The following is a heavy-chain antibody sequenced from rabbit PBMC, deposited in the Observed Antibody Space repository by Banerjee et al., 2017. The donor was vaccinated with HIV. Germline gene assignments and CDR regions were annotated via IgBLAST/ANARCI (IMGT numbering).Heavy chain of an antibody. Sequence: GGDLVKPEGSLTLTCKASGSDISSNAMCWVRQAPGKGLELIACIYSSNGDKWYASWVNGRFTISRSTSLNTVDLKMTSLTVADTATYFCARDLAGVIGWNFNLWGPGTLVTVS. CDR3: ARDLAGVIGWNFNL. CDR1: GSDISSNA. V-gene: IGHV1S47*01. CDR2: IYSSNGDK. J-gene: IGHJ4*01. D-gene: IGHD4-1*01.